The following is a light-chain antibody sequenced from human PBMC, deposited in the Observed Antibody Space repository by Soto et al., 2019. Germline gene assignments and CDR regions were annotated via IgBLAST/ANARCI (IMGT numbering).Light chain of an antibody. J-gene: IGLJ2*01. V-gene: IGLV4-69*01. CDR1: SGHSNYA. CDR2: LNSDGSP. Sequence: QAVVTQSPSASASLGASVKLTCTLSSGHSNYAIAWHQQQSEEGPRYLMKLNSDGSPSKGDGIPDRFSGSSSGAERYLTISSLQSEDEADYYCQTWGSGIVVFGGGTKLTVL. CDR3: QTWGSGIVV.